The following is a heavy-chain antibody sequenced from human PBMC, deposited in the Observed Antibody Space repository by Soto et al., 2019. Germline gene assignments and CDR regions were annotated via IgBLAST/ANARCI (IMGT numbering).Heavy chain of an antibody. J-gene: IGHJ3*02. CDR3: ARDLYYSSGRYFDHDAFDI. CDR2: ISPHNDRT. Sequence: QVPLVQSGADVKKPGASVKVPCKASGYNFTSYGISWVRQAPGQGLEWMGWISPHNDRTKYARRFQDRVTMTTETPTSTVYMELGSLRSDDTAVYYCARDLYYSSGRYFDHDAFDIWGQGTVVTVSS. V-gene: IGHV1-18*01. D-gene: IGHD6-19*01. CDR1: GYNFTSYG.